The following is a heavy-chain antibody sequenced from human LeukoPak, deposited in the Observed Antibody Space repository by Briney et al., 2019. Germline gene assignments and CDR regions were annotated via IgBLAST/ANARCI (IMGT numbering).Heavy chain of an antibody. Sequence: ASVRVSCKTSGYTFTDHYLHWVRQAPGQGLEWMGRIDPNSGGTNYAQKFQARVTVTRDTSISTVYMELSGLRSDDTAVYYCARVPGPYTTSRFDYWGQGTLVTVSS. V-gene: IGHV1-2*02. CDR2: IDPNSGGT. D-gene: IGHD6-13*01. CDR3: ARVPGPYTTSRFDY. J-gene: IGHJ4*02. CDR1: GYTFTDHY.